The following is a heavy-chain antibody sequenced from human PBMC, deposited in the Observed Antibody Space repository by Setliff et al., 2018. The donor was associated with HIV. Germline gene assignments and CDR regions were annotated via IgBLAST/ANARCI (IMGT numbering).Heavy chain of an antibody. J-gene: IGHJ4*02. CDR1: GGTISSNY. CDR2: IYYTGSA. Sequence: PSETLSLTCSVSGGTISSNYWSWIRQPPGKGLEWIGYIYYTGSASYNPSLKSRVTMSADTSKNNFSLKLTSVTAADTAVYYCAREDSSYHYFDYWGQGMLVTVSS. V-gene: IGHV4-59*12. D-gene: IGHD6-6*01. CDR3: AREDSSYHYFDY.